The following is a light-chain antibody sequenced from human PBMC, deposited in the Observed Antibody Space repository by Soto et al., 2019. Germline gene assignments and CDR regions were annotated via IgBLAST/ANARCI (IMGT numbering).Light chain of an antibody. J-gene: IGKJ1*01. CDR2: DAS. V-gene: IGKV1-5*01. CDR3: LQDYNYPRT. CDR1: QSISSW. Sequence: DIQMPQSASTLSAPVGDRVNITCRASQSISSWLAWYQQKPGKAPKLMIYDASSLESGVPSRFSGSGSGTDFNLTISSLQPEDFATYYCLQDYNYPRTFGQGTKVDIK.